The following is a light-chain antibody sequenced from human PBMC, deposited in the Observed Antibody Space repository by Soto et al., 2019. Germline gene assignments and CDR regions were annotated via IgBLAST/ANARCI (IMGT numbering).Light chain of an antibody. Sequence: IVLTQSPRSLAVTPGEPAPISSIPSHSLLHSNGYNYLDWYLQKPGQSPQLLIYLGSNRASGVPDRFSGSGSGTDFTLKISRVEAEDVGVYYCMQALQAPLTFGQGTKVDIK. CDR3: MQALQAPLT. CDR2: LGS. CDR1: HSLLHSNGYNY. V-gene: IGKV2-28*01. J-gene: IGKJ1*01.